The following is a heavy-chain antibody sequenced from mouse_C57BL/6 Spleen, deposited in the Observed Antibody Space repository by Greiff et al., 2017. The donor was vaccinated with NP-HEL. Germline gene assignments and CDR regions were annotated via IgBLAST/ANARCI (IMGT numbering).Heavy chain of an antibody. CDR3: ARENRTGTGWFAY. J-gene: IGHJ3*01. V-gene: IGHV1-82*01. D-gene: IGHD4-1*01. Sequence: VQLQQSGPELVKPGASVKISCKASGYAFSSSWMNWVKQRPGKGLEWIGRIYPGDGDTNYNGKFKGKATLTADKSSSTAYMQLSSLTSEDSAVYFCARENRTGTGWFAYWGQRTLVTVSA. CDR1: GYAFSSSW. CDR2: IYPGDGDT.